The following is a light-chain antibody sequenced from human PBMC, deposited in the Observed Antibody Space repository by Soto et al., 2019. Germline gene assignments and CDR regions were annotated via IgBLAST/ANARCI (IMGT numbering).Light chain of an antibody. V-gene: IGKV3-11*01. CDR3: QQRGDWPLT. CDR1: QSVSSY. J-gene: IGKJ4*01. CDR2: DAS. Sequence: IVLTQSPATLSLSPGERATLSCRASQSVSSYLAWFQQKPGQAPRLLIYDASNRATGIPARFSGSGSGTDFTLTISSLEPEDFAVYYCQQRGDWPLTFGGGTKVEI.